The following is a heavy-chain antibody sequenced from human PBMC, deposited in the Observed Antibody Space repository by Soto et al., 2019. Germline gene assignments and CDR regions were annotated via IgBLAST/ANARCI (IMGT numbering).Heavy chain of an antibody. CDR3: ASSIAARPLGAIDY. D-gene: IGHD6-6*01. J-gene: IGHJ4*02. Sequence: EVQLVESGGGLVQPGGSLRLSCAASGFTFSSYSMNWVRQAPGKGLEWVSYISSSSSTIYYADSVKGRFTISRDNAKNSLYLQMNSLRTEDTAVYYRASSIAARPLGAIDYWGPGTLVTDSS. V-gene: IGHV3-48*01. CDR1: GFTFSSYS. CDR2: ISSSSSTI.